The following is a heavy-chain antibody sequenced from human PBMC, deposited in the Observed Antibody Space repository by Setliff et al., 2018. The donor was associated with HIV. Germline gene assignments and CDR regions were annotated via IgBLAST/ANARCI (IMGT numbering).Heavy chain of an antibody. Sequence: GGSLRLSCAASGFSFSSYGMHWVRQAPGKGLEWVALVRYDGSNKYYADSVKGRFTISRDNSKKTLFMEMSSLRAEDTAVYYCASCRDHSNYYNYYYYGMDVWGQGTTVTVSS. CDR1: GFSFSSYG. CDR3: ASCRDHSNYYNYYYYGMDV. J-gene: IGHJ6*02. V-gene: IGHV3-30*02. D-gene: IGHD4-4*01. CDR2: VRYDGSNK.